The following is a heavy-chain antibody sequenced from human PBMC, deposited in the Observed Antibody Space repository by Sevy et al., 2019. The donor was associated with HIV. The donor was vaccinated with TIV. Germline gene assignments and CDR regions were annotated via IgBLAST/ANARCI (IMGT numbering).Heavy chain of an antibody. D-gene: IGHD5-18*01. J-gene: IGHJ4*02. Sequence: ASVKVSCKASGLTFTSYYMHWVRQAPGQGLEWMGMMNPGGGGTSYSQKFQGRVTMTRDTSTSTVLMELSSLRSEDPAVYYCAAGPGIALWSPPVGHWGQGTLVTVSS. CDR3: AAGPGIALWSPPVGH. V-gene: IGHV1-46*01. CDR2: MNPGGGGT. CDR1: GLTFTSYY.